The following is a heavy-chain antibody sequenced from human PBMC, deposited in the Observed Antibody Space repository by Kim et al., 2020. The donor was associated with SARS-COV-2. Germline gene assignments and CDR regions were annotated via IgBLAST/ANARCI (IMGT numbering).Heavy chain of an antibody. J-gene: IGHJ5*02. CDR3: ARGHRGCSGGSCYSGWFDP. Sequence: SETLSLTCAVYGGSFSGYYWSWIRQPPGKGLEWIGEINHSGSTNYNPSLKSRVTISVDTSKNQFSLKLSSVTAADTAVYYCARGHRGCSGGSCYSGWFDPWGQGTLVTVSS. CDR1: GGSFSGYY. CDR2: INHSGST. V-gene: IGHV4-34*01. D-gene: IGHD2-15*01.